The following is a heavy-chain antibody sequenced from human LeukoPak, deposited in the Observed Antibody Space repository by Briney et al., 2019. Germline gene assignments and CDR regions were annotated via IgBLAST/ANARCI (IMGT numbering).Heavy chain of an antibody. Sequence: GGSLRLSCTASGFTFGDYAMSWFRQAPRKGLEWVGFIRSKTYGGTAEYAASVKGRFTISRDDSKDIAYLQMDSLKTEDTALYYCAKPLWYSGRYSAYWGQGTLVTVSS. V-gene: IGHV3-49*03. CDR3: AKPLWYSGRYSAY. J-gene: IGHJ4*02. CDR1: GFTFGDYA. CDR2: IRSKTYGGTA. D-gene: IGHD1-26*01.